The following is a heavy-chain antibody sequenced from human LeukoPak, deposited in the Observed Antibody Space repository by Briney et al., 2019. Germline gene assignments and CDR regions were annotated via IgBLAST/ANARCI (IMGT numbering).Heavy chain of an antibody. D-gene: IGHD3-10*01. V-gene: IGHV3-23*01. CDR2: MSASGGST. CDR1: GLTFSSYA. Sequence: PGGSLRLSCAASGLTFSSYAMSWVRQVPGKGLEWLSAMSASGGSTYYADSVKGRFTISRDNSKNTLYLQMNSLRAEDTALYYCAKMGNYYGSGSSPNFDYRGQGALVTVSS. J-gene: IGHJ4*02. CDR3: AKMGNYYGSGSSPNFDY.